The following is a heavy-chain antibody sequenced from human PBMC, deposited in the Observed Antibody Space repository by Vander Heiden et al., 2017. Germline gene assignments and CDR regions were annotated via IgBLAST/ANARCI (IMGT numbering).Heavy chain of an antibody. Sequence: QVQLVQSGAEVKKPGASVTVSCKSSGKTFTGYYMHWVRQAPGQGLEWMGRINPNSGGTNYAQKFQGRVTMTRDTSISTAYMELSRLRSDDTAVYYCARGGYSSRGYFDYWGQGTLVTVSS. J-gene: IGHJ4*02. CDR3: ARGGYSSRGYFDY. V-gene: IGHV1-2*06. CDR2: INPNSGGT. D-gene: IGHD6-13*01. CDR1: GKTFTGYY.